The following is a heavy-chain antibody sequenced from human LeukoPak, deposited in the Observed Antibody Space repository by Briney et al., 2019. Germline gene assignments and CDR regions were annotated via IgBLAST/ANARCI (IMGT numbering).Heavy chain of an antibody. Sequence: SETLSLTCTVSGVSISSINSYWGWIRQPPGKGLEWIGSIYYSGNTYYNASLKSQVSISIDTSKNQFSLRLTSVTAADTAVYYCARQTGSGLFILPGGQGTLVTVSS. J-gene: IGHJ4*02. V-gene: IGHV4-39*01. CDR1: GVSISSINSY. CDR3: ARQTGSGLFILP. CDR2: IYYSGNT. D-gene: IGHD3/OR15-3a*01.